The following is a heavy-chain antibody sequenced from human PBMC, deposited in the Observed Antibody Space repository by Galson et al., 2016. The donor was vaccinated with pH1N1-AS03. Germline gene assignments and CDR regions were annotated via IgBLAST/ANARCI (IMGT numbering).Heavy chain of an antibody. CDR1: GYIFTGFY. CDR3: VKDGVERAAAGFAYFDY. J-gene: IGHJ4*02. V-gene: IGHV1-2*04. D-gene: IGHD6-13*01. Sequence: SVKVSCKASGYIFTGFYVHWVRQAPGQGLEWMGWINPNNGVTNYAQKFQAWVTMTGDTSISTAYMELYGLKSDDTAVYYCVKDGVERAAAGFAYFDYWGQGTLVTVSS. CDR2: INPNNGVT.